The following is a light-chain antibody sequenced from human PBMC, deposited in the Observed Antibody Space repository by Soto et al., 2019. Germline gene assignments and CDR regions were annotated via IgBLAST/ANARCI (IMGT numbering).Light chain of an antibody. V-gene: IGKV3-15*01. Sequence: VVTQSPATLSVFPGETATLSCRASQSVSSDLAWYQQRPGRAPRLLIYGASTRATGIPARFRGSGSGTEFRLTISSLQSEDFATYYCQQYNTWHPKMAFGRGTKVDIK. CDR3: QQYNTWHPKMA. CDR1: QSVSSD. CDR2: GAS. J-gene: IGKJ1*01.